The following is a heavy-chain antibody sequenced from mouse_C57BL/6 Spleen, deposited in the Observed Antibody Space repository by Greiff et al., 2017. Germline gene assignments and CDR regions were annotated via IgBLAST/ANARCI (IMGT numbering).Heavy chain of an antibody. CDR3: ARSDFIAIAY. Sequence: VKLMESGAELVRPGTSVKVSCKASGYAFTNYLIEWVKQRPGQGLEWIGVINPGSGGTNYNEKFKGKATLTADKSSSTAYMQLSSLTSEDPAVYFCARSDFIAIAYWGQGTLVTVSA. J-gene: IGHJ3*01. CDR2: INPGSGGT. V-gene: IGHV1-54*01. D-gene: IGHD1-2*01. CDR1: GYAFTNYL.